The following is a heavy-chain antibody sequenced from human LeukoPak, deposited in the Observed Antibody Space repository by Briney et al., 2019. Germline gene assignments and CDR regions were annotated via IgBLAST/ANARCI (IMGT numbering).Heavy chain of an antibody. CDR2: ISSSGAVI. CDR1: GFSFSDYY. CDR3: ARIRSPNEDAFDI. J-gene: IGHJ3*02. V-gene: IGHV3-11*01. Sequence: GGSLRLSCAASGFSFSDYYVSWIRRAPGKGLEWLSFISSSGAVIQYEDSVKGRFTISRDSAKNSLSLQMNSLRVADTAIYYCARIRSPNEDAFDIWGQGTMVTVSS.